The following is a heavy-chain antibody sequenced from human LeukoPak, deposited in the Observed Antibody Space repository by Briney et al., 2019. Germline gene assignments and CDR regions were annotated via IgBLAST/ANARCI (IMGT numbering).Heavy chain of an antibody. Sequence: GGSLRLSCAASGFRLSNYAMSWVRQAPGKGLEWVSSISYSGDDTYYADSVKGRFTVSRDNSKNTLYLQMNSLRAEDTAIYYCANRYGFWDWGQGTLVTVSS. CDR1: GFRLSNYA. CDR3: ANRYGFWD. CDR2: ISYSGDDT. D-gene: IGHD3-3*01. J-gene: IGHJ4*02. V-gene: IGHV3-23*01.